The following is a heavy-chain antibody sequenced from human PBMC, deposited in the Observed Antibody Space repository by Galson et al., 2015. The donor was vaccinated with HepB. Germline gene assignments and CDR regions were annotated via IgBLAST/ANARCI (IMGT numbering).Heavy chain of an antibody. CDR1: GFTFSTYG. J-gene: IGHJ4*02. D-gene: IGHD4-11*01. V-gene: IGHV3-30*18. CDR2: ISYDESNK. Sequence: SLRLSCAASGFTFSTYGMHWVRQAPGKGLEWVAVISYDESNKYYADSMKGRFTISRDNSKNTLYLQMNSLRGEDTAVYYCAKDSGKFYSNYVGGLDYWGQGALVTVSP. CDR3: AKDSGKFYSNYVGGLDY.